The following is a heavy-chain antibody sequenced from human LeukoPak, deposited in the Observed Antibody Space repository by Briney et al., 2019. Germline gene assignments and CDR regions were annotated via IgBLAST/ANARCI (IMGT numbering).Heavy chain of an antibody. CDR1: GGSIKRHSYY. V-gene: IGHV4-39*01. CDR3: VRHVSTNMGYFDS. D-gene: IGHD5-24*01. J-gene: IGHJ4*02. CDR2: VYYDGTS. Sequence: SETLSLTCTVSGGSIKRHSYYWGWIRQPPGKGLEWIGSVYYDGTSYSNRSLKSRVGVFVDTSSDQISLDLDFVTAAHTALYYCVRHVSTNMGYFDSCGQGTLVSVSS.